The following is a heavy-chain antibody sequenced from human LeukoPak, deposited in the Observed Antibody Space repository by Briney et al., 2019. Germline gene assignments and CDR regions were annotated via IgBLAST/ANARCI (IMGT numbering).Heavy chain of an antibody. Sequence: GGSLRLSCAASGFAFSSYAMTWVRQAPGQGLDWVSAISGSGTTTYTADSVKGRFTISRDPSKNTLFLHMYSLRAEDTAVYYCARDLWEPSVGMDVWGQGTTVTVSS. CDR2: ISGSGTTT. J-gene: IGHJ6*02. V-gene: IGHV3-23*01. D-gene: IGHD1-26*01. CDR3: ARDLWEPSVGMDV. CDR1: GFAFSSYA.